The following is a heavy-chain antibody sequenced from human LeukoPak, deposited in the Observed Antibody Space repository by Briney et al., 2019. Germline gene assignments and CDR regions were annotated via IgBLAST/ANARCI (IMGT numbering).Heavy chain of an antibody. V-gene: IGHV1-3*01. J-gene: IGHJ4*02. CDR3: ARGRRIQLWAYFDY. CDR2: INAGNGNT. CDR1: GYTFTSYA. D-gene: IGHD5-18*01. Sequence: GASVKVSCKASGYTFTSYAMHWVRQAPGQRLEWMGWINAGNGNTKYSQKFQGRVTITRDTSASTAYMELSSLRSEDTAVYYRARGRRIQLWAYFDYWGQGTLVTVSS.